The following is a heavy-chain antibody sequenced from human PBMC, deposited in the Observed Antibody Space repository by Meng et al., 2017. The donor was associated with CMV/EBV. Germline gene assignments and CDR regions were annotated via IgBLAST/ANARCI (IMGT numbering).Heavy chain of an antibody. Sequence: SVKVSCKASGCTFSSYAISWVRQAPGQGLEWMGGIIPIFGTANYAQKFQGRVTITTDESTSTAYMELSSLRSEDTAVYYCASTAPLLRKWELQGGDAFDIWGQGTMVTVSS. CDR1: GCTFSSYA. CDR3: ASTAPLLRKWELQGGDAFDI. CDR2: IIPIFGTA. D-gene: IGHD1-26*01. V-gene: IGHV1-69*05. J-gene: IGHJ3*02.